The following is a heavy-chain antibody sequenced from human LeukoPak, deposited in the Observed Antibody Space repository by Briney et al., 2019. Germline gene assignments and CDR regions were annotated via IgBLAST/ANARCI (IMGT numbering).Heavy chain of an antibody. V-gene: IGHV4-39*01. D-gene: IGHD6-13*01. CDR3: ARHRVGIAAAGDNWYFDL. Sequence: SETLSLTCTVSGGSISSSNYYWGWIRQPPGKGLVWIGSIYYSGSTYYSPSLKSRVTISVDTSKNQFSLKLSSLTAADTAVYYCARHRVGIAAAGDNWYFDLWGRGTLVTVSS. CDR2: IYYSGST. J-gene: IGHJ2*01. CDR1: GGSISSSNYY.